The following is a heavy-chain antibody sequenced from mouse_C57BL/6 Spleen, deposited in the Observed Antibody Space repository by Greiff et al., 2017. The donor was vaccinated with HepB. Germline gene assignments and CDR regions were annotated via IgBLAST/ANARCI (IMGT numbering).Heavy chain of an antibody. V-gene: IGHV1-18*01. CDR2: INPNNGGT. Sequence: VQLKESGPELVKPGASVKIPCKASGYTFTDYNMDWVKQSHGKSLEWIGDINPNNGGTIYNQKFKGKATLTVDKSSSTAYMELRSLTSEDTAVYYCARQGYYGSSSPWFAYWGQGTLVTVSA. CDR1: GYTFTDYN. D-gene: IGHD1-1*01. J-gene: IGHJ3*01. CDR3: ARQGYYGSSSPWFAY.